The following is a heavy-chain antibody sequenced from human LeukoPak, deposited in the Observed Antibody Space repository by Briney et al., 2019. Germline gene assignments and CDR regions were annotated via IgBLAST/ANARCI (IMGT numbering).Heavy chain of an antibody. D-gene: IGHD5-18*01. J-gene: IGHJ4*02. CDR2: IYYSGST. Sequence: SETLSLTCTVSGGSISSYYWSWIRQPPGKGLEWIGYIYYSGSTNYNPSLKSRVTISVDTSKNQFSLKLSSVTAADTAVYYCARGYVDTAMAQFDYWGQGTLVTVSS. V-gene: IGHV4-59*12. CDR1: GGSISSYY. CDR3: ARGYVDTAMAQFDY.